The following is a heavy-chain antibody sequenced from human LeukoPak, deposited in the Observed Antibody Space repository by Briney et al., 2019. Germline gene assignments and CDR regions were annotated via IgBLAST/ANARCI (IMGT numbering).Heavy chain of an antibody. V-gene: IGHV4-39*07. J-gene: IGHJ4*02. CDR1: GGSISSRPYS. CDR2: IYYRGST. CDR3: ARDRHWTNDWVFDY. Sequence: PSETLSLTCTVSGGSISSRPYSWGWIRQPPGKGLEWIGYIYYRGSTDYNPSLKSRVTISVDTSKNQFSLKLSSVTAADTAVYYCARDRHWTNDWVFDYWGQGTLVTVSS. D-gene: IGHD1/OR15-1a*01.